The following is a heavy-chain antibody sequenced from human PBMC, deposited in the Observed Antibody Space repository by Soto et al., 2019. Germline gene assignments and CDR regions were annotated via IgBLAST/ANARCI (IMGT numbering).Heavy chain of an antibody. V-gene: IGHV1-69*02. CDR2: IIPILGIA. CDR1: GGTFSSYT. J-gene: IGHJ4*02. D-gene: IGHD5-18*01. Sequence: QVQLVQSGAEVKKPGSSVKVSCKASGGTFSSYTISWVRQAPGQGLEWMGRIIPILGIANYAQKFQGRVTITADKSTSTAYRELSSLRSEDTAVYYCAQRRDTAMAAFDYWGQGTLVTVSS. CDR3: AQRRDTAMAAFDY.